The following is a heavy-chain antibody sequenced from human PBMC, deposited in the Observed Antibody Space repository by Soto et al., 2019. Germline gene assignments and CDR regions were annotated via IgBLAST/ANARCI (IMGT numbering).Heavy chain of an antibody. Sequence: SGKVSCKASGFTFTSSAVQWVRQARGQRLEWIGWIVVGSGNTNYAQKFQERVTITRDMSTSTAYMELSSLRSEDTAVYYCAAGYYYYYDGMDVWGQGTTVTVSS. CDR3: AAGYYYYYDGMDV. CDR1: GFTFTSSA. V-gene: IGHV1-58*01. J-gene: IGHJ6*02. CDR2: IVVGSGNT.